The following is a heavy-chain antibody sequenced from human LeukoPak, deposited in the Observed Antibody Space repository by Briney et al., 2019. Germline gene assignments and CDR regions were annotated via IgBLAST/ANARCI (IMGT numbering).Heavy chain of an antibody. Sequence: GGSLRLSCAASGFTFSSYAMSWVRQAPGKGLEWVSAISGSGGSTYYADSVKGRFTISRDNSKNTLYLQMNSLRAEDTAVYYCAKDLVKDRQLCSRMVDYWGQGTLVTVSS. CDR3: AKDLVKDRQLCSRMVDY. D-gene: IGHD3-10*02. CDR1: GFTFSSYA. V-gene: IGHV3-23*01. J-gene: IGHJ4*02. CDR2: ISGSGGST.